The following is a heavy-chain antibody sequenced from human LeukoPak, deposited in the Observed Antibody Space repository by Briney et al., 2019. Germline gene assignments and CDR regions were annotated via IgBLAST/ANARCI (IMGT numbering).Heavy chain of an antibody. CDR1: GFTFSSYW. J-gene: IGHJ6*03. D-gene: IGHD6-19*01. CDR2: IKQDGSEK. V-gene: IGHV3-7*01. Sequence: GGSLRLSCAASGFTFSSYWMSWVRQAPGKGLEWVANIKQDGSEKYYVDSVKGRFTISRDNAKNSLCLQMNSLRAEDTAVYYCAREGSAGSGSMDVWGKGTTVTVSS. CDR3: AREGSAGSGSMDV.